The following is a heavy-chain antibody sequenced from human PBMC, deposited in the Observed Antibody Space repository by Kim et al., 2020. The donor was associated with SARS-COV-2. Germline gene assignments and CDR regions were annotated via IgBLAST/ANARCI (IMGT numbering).Heavy chain of an antibody. J-gene: IGHJ6*02. CDR2: IRSKANSYAT. V-gene: IGHV3-73*01. D-gene: IGHD3-10*01. CDR3: TRALDGLWFGESNYYYGMDV. Sequence: GGSLRLSCAASGLTVSGSAMHWVRQASGKGLEWVGRIRSKANSYATAYAASVKGRFTISRDDSKNTAYLQMNSLKTEDTAVYYCTRALDGLWFGESNYYYGMDVWGQGTPVTVSS. CDR1: GLTVSGSA.